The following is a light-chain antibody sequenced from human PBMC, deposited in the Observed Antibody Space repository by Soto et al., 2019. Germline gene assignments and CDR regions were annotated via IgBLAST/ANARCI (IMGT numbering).Light chain of an antibody. V-gene: IGKV3-20*01. CDR1: QSVSSSY. Sequence: EIVLTQSPGTLSLSPGERATLSCRASQSVSSSYLAWYQQNPGQAPRLLISGASSRATGIPDRFSGSESGTDVTLTISRLEPEDFAVYYCQQYGSSLITFGQGPRLEIK. CDR2: GAS. CDR3: QQYGSSLIT. J-gene: IGKJ5*01.